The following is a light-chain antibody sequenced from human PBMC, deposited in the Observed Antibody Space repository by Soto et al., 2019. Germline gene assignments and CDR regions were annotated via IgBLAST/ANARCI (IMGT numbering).Light chain of an antibody. J-gene: IGKJ4*01. Sequence: DIQMTQSPSTLSASVGDRVSITCRASQSVSNRLAWYQQKPGKAPKLLIYQASSLQSGVPSRFSGSGSGTEFTLTISSLQTDDFATFYCQQYKTYPVTFGGGTKVEIK. CDR2: QAS. CDR1: QSVSNR. CDR3: QQYKTYPVT. V-gene: IGKV1-5*03.